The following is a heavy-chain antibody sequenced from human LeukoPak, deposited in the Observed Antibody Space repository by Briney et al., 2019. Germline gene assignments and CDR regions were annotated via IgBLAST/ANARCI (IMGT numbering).Heavy chain of an antibody. J-gene: IGHJ4*02. CDR3: ARGTLTTFDY. CDR2: ISSSSSYI. Sequence: GGSLRLSCAASGFTFTSYTMNWVRQAPGKGLEWVSCISSSSSYIYYADSVRGRFTISRDNAKNSLYLQVNSLRAEDTAVYYCARGTLTTFDYWGQGALVIVSS. D-gene: IGHD4-17*01. CDR1: GFTFTSYT. V-gene: IGHV3-21*01.